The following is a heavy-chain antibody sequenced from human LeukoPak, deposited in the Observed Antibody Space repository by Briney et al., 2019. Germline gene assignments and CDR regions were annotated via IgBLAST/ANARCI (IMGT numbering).Heavy chain of an antibody. Sequence: SETLSLTCTVSGGSISSYYWSWIRQPPGKGLEWIGYIYYSGSTNYNPSLKSRVTISVDTSKNQFSLKLSSMTATDTAVYYCARHVLGARDAFDIWGQGTVVTVSS. CDR3: ARHVLGARDAFDI. D-gene: IGHD1-26*01. CDR1: GGSISSYY. V-gene: IGHV4-59*08. J-gene: IGHJ3*02. CDR2: IYYSGST.